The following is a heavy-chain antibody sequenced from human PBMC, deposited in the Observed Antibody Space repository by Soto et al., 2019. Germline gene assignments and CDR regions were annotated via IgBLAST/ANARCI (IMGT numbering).Heavy chain of an antibody. CDR3: ARSNIRKRIWSGYSPPGY. Sequence: QVQLVQSGAEVKKPGASVKVSCKASGYSFSVYNIHWVRQAPGQGLEWMGWINPNSGNTGYAQKFQGRVTMTRNTSISTAYMELSSLRSEDTAVYYCARSNIRKRIWSGYSPPGYWGQGTLVTVSS. D-gene: IGHD3-3*01. CDR2: INPNSGNT. V-gene: IGHV1-8*02. CDR1: GYSFSVYN. J-gene: IGHJ4*02.